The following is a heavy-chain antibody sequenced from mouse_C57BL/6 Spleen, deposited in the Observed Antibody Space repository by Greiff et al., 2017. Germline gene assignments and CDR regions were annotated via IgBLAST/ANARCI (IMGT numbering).Heavy chain of an antibody. CDR1: GYTFTDYY. J-gene: IGHJ2*01. CDR2: INPYNGGT. D-gene: IGHD1-2*01. CDR3: ARRGVTTAHFDY. V-gene: IGHV1-19*01. Sequence: VQLQQSGPVLVKPGASVKMSCKASGYTFTDYYMNWVKQSHGKSLEWIGVINPYNGGTSYNQKFKGKATLTVDKSSSTAYMELNSLTSEDSAVYYCARRGVTTAHFDYWGQGTTLTVSS.